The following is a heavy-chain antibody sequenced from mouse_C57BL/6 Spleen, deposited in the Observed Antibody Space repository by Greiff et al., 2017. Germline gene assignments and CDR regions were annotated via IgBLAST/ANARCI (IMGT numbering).Heavy chain of an antibody. CDR1: GYNFTDYY. Sequence: QVQLKESGAELVRPGASVKLSCKASGYNFTDYYINWVKQRPGQGLDWIARIYPGSGNAYYNEKIKGKATLTAEKSSSTAYMQLSSLTSEDSAVFVCARHGTAQATYYAMDYWGQGTSVTVSS. V-gene: IGHV1-76*01. J-gene: IGHJ4*01. D-gene: IGHD3-2*02. CDR3: ARHGTAQATYYAMDY. CDR2: IYPGSGNA.